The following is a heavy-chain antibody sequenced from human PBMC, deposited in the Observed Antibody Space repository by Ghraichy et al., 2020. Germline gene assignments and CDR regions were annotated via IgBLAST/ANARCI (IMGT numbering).Heavy chain of an antibody. CDR3: ARSGGYSSFPDY. CDR2: INPNSGGT. D-gene: IGHD6-13*01. CDR1: GYTFTGYY. J-gene: IGHJ4*02. V-gene: IGHV1-2*02. Sequence: ASAKVSCKASGYTFTGYYMHWVRQAPGQGLEWMGWINPNSGGTNYAQKFQGRVTMTRDTSISTAYMELSRLRSDDTAVYYCARSGGYSSFPDYWGQGTLVTVSS.